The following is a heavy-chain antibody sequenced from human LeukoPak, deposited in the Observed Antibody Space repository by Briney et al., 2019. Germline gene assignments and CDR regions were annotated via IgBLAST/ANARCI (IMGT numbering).Heavy chain of an antibody. J-gene: IGHJ6*02. V-gene: IGHV4-39*01. CDR2: IYYSGST. Sequence: KPSDTLSLTCTVSGGSISSSSYYWGWVRQPPGKGLEWIGRIYYSGSTYYNPSLKSRVTLSVDTSKNQCSLKLSSVTAADTAVYYCASAAADVWGQGTTVTVSS. CDR3: ASAAADV. CDR1: GGSISSSSYY. D-gene: IGHD6-25*01.